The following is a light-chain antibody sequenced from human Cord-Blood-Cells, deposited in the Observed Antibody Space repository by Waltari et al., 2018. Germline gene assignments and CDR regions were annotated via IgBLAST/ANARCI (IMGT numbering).Light chain of an antibody. CDR2: DAS. CDR1: QDISNY. CDR3: QQYDNLPFT. V-gene: IGKV1-33*01. J-gene: IGKJ3*01. Sequence: DIQMTQSPSSLSASVGDRVTITCQASQDISNYLNWYQQKPGKAPKLLIYDASNLETGVPXXFSGSGSGTDFTFTISSLQPEDIATYYCQQYDNLPFTFGPGTKVDIK.